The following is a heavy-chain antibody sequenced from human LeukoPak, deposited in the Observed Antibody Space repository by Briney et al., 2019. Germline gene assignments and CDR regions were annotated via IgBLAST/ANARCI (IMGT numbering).Heavy chain of an antibody. CDR3: ARSYSGYDSFDY. CDR1: GYTFTSYY. CDR2: INPLGGST. Sequence: GASVKVSCKASGYTFTSYYMHWVRQAPGQGLEWMGIINPLGGSTNYAQKFQGRVTMTRDTSTSTVYMELSSLRSEDTAVYYCARSYSGYDSFDYWGQGTLVTVYS. D-gene: IGHD5-12*01. V-gene: IGHV1-46*01. J-gene: IGHJ4*02.